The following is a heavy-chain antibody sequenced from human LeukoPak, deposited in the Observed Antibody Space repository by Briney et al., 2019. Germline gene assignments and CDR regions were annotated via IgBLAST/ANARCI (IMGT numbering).Heavy chain of an antibody. Sequence: PGGSLRLSCAASGFTFDSYCMNWVRQAPGKGLQWVANINQDGSQQHYVDSVKGRFTISRDNAKNSLYLQINSLRADDTSVYYCASDNSRNDLEYWGQGTLVTVSS. V-gene: IGHV3-7*04. CDR2: INQDGSQQ. CDR1: GFTFDSYC. J-gene: IGHJ4*02. D-gene: IGHD1-1*01. CDR3: ASDNSRNDLEY.